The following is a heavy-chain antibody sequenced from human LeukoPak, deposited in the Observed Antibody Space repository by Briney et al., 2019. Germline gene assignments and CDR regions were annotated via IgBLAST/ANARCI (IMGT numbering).Heavy chain of an antibody. CDR3: ARVTSRYSGSGWFDP. CDR1: GGTFSSYA. CDR2: INPNSGGT. V-gene: IGHV1-2*02. D-gene: IGHD1-26*01. J-gene: IGHJ5*02. Sequence: ASVKVSCKASGGTFSSYAISWVRQAPGQGLEWMGWINPNSGGTNYQGRVTMTRDTSISTAYMELSRLRSDDTAVYYCARVTSRYSGSGWFDPWGQGTLVTVSS.